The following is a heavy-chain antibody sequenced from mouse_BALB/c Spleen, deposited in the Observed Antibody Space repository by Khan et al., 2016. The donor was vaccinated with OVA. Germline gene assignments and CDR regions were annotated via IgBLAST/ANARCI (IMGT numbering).Heavy chain of an antibody. Sequence: EVQLQESGPGLVKLSQSLSLTCTVTGYSITSDYAWNWIRQFPGNRLEWMGYIDYSGSTSKKPSLKSRMSITRDTSKNQIFLQLNSVTTEDTATXYCVRGRSYWGQGTLVTVSA. J-gene: IGHJ3*01. V-gene: IGHV3-2*02. CDR3: VRGRSY. CDR2: IDYSGST. CDR1: GYSITSDYA.